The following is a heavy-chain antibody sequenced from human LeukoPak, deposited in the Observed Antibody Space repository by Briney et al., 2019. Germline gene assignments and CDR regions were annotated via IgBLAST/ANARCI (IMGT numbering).Heavy chain of an antibody. V-gene: IGHV1-18*01. CDR2: ISGYSGDT. Sequence: ASVKISCKSSGYMFTSYGVSWLRQAPGQGLEWMGWISGYSGDTKYSKTFQDRITITADAASNTAYMDLRSLRSDDTAVYYCARILITFGGLMFGTFDYWGQGSLVIASS. CDR3: ARILITFGGLMFGTFDY. CDR1: GYMFTSYG. J-gene: IGHJ4*02. D-gene: IGHD3-16*01.